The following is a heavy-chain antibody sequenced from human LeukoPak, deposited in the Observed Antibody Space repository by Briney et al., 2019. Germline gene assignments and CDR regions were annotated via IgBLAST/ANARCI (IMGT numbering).Heavy chain of an antibody. CDR2: IYSGGST. V-gene: IGHV3-66*01. Sequence: PGGSLRLSCAASGFTFSSYAMSWVRQAPGKGLDWVSVIYSGGSTYYADSVKGRFTISRDNSKNTLYLQMNSLRAEDTAVYYCARVKKEGDSELFDYWGQGTLVTVSS. CDR1: GFTFSSYA. CDR3: ARVKKEGDSELFDY. J-gene: IGHJ4*02. D-gene: IGHD2-21*02.